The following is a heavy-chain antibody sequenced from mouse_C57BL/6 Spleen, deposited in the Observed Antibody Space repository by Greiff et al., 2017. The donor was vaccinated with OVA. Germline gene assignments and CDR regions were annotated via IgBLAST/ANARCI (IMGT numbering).Heavy chain of an antibody. J-gene: IGHJ4*01. D-gene: IGHD1-1*01. CDR3: ARTLEGRDAMDY. CDR2: INPNNGGT. Sequence: VQLQQSGPELVKPGASVQMSCKASGYTFTDYNMHWVKQSHGQSLAWIGYINPNNGGTSYNQKFKGKATLTVNKSSSTAYMELRSLTSEDSAVYYCARTLEGRDAMDYWGQGTSGTVSS. V-gene: IGHV1-22*01. CDR1: GYTFTDYN.